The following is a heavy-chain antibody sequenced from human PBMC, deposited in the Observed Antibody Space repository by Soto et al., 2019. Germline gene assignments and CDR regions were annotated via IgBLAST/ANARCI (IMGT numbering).Heavy chain of an antibody. CDR3: ARHASGYYYGMDV. Sequence: PSETLSLTCTVSGGSISSYYWSWIRQPPGKGLEWIGYIYYSGSTNYNPSLKSRVTISVDTSKNQFSLKLSSVTAADTAVYYCARHASGYYYGMDVWGQGTTVTSP. D-gene: IGHD3-10*01. CDR1: GGSISSYY. CDR2: IYYSGST. V-gene: IGHV4-59*08. J-gene: IGHJ6*02.